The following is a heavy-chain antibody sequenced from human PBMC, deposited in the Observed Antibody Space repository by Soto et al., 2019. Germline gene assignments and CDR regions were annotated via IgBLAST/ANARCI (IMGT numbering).Heavy chain of an antibody. CDR2: ISSSGSTI. V-gene: IGHV3-11*01. CDR3: ARSNAAAGRREPYYYYGMDV. D-gene: IGHD6-13*01. CDR1: GFTFSDYY. J-gene: IGHJ6*02. Sequence: GGSLRLSCAASGFTFSDYYMSWIRQAPGKGLEWVSYISSSGSTIYYADSVKGRFTISRDNAKNSLYLQMNSLRAEDTAVYYCARSNAAAGRREPYYYYGMDVWGQGTTVTVSS.